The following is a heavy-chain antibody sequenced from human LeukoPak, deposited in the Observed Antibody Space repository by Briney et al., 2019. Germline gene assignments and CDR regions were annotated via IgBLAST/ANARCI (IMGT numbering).Heavy chain of an antibody. CDR3: ARDNGHYYDSSGYYYFDY. V-gene: IGHV4-34*01. CDR2: INHSGST. CDR1: GGSFSGYY. J-gene: IGHJ4*02. D-gene: IGHD3-22*01. Sequence: PSETLSLTCAVYGGSFSGYYWSWIRQPPGKGLEWIGEINHSGSTNYNPSLKSRVTISVDTSKNQFSLKLSSVTAADTAVYYCARDNGHYYDSSGYYYFDYWGQGTLVTVSS.